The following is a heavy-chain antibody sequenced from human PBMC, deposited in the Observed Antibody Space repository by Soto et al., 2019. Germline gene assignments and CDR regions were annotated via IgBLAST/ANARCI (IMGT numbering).Heavy chain of an antibody. D-gene: IGHD4-17*01. CDR2: IYYSGST. Sequence: SETLSLTCTVSGGSISSGGYYWSWIRQHPGKGLEWIGYIYYSGSTYYNPSLKSRVTISVDTPKSQFSLKLSSVTAADTAVYYCARELTTVTSDTQYNWFDPWGQGTLVTVSS. V-gene: IGHV4-31*03. J-gene: IGHJ5*02. CDR1: GGSISSGGYY. CDR3: ARELTTVTSDTQYNWFDP.